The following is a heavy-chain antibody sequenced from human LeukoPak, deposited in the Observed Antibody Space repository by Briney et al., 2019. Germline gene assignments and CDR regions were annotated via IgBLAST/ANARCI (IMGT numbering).Heavy chain of an antibody. Sequence: PGRSLRLSCAASGFIFSSYGMHWVRQAPGKGLEYVSAISSNGGSTYYADSVKGRFTISRDNSKNTLYLQMSSLRAEDTAVYYCVKDMAIAVAPTFDYWGQGTLVTVSS. J-gene: IGHJ4*02. CDR2: ISSNGGST. V-gene: IGHV3-64D*06. CDR1: GFIFSSYG. CDR3: VKDMAIAVAPTFDY. D-gene: IGHD6-19*01.